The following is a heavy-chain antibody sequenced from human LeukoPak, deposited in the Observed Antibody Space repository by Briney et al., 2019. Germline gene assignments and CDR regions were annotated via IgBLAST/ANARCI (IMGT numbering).Heavy chain of an antibody. Sequence: SETLSLTCAVSGGSISSGGYSWSWIRQPPGKGLEWIGYIYHSGSTYYNPSLKSRVTISVDRSKNQFSLKLSSVTAADTAVYYCARGRGRPSPFDYWGQGTLVTVSS. CDR2: IYHSGST. CDR1: GGSISSGGYS. D-gene: IGHD3-10*01. J-gene: IGHJ4*02. CDR3: ARGRGRPSPFDY. V-gene: IGHV4-30-2*01.